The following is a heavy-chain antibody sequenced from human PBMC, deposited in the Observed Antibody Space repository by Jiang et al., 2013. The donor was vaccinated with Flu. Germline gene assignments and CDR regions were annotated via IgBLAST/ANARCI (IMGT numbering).Heavy chain of an antibody. J-gene: IGHJ6*02. D-gene: IGHD2-2*02. V-gene: IGHV1-18*01. CDR2: ISAYNGNT. Sequence: WMGWISAYNGNTNYAQKLQGRVTMTTDTSTSTAYMELRSLRSDDTAVYYCARVVVPAAIGMDVWGQGTTVTVSS. CDR3: ARVVVPAAIGMDV.